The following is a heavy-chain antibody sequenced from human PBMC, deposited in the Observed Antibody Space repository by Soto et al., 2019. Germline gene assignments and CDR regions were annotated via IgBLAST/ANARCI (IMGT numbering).Heavy chain of an antibody. V-gene: IGHV5-51*01. Sequence: PGESVKISCKASGYSFTNYCIGWVRQMPGKGLEWMAIIYGDDSDIRYSPSFQGQVTVSLDKSITTAYVQWSSLKASDTAMYYCARHVDYYYGMDVWGQGTTVTVSS. CDR2: IYGDDSDI. J-gene: IGHJ6*02. CDR3: ARHVDYYYGMDV. CDR1: GYSFTNYC.